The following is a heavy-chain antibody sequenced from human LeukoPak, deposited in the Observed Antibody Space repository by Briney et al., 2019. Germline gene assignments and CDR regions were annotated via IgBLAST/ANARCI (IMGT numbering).Heavy chain of an antibody. Sequence: PGGSLRLSCAVSGFTISSHGMHWVRQAPGKGLEWVAMMSYNGNSKYYGDSVKGRFTISRDNSKDTLYLEMDSLRTEDTAVYYCAKDWGSSGWYNYFDPWGQGTLVTVSS. CDR1: GFTISSHG. CDR3: AKDWGSSGWYNYFDP. CDR2: MSYNGNSK. V-gene: IGHV3-30*18. D-gene: IGHD6-19*01. J-gene: IGHJ5*02.